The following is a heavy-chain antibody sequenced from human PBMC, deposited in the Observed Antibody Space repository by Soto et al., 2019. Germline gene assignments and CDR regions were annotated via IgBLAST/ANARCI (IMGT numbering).Heavy chain of an antibody. CDR2: ISGSGGST. D-gene: IGHD3-22*01. CDR3: AKDTYYYDSSGYYLSEYFQH. CDR1: GFTFSSYA. J-gene: IGHJ1*01. Sequence: GGSLRLSCAASGFTFSSYAMSWVRQAPGKGLEWVSAISGSGGSTYYADSVKGWFTISRDNSKNTLYLQMNSLRAEDTAVYYCAKDTYYYDSSGYYLSEYFQHWGQGTLVTVSS. V-gene: IGHV3-23*01.